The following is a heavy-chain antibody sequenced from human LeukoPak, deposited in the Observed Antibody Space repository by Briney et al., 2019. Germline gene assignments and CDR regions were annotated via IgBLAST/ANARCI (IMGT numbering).Heavy chain of an antibody. CDR1: GGSISSGDYY. CDR2: IYYSGST. J-gene: IGHJ4*02. V-gene: IGHV4-30-4*01. D-gene: IGHD6-19*01. Sequence: PSQTLSLTRTVSGGSISSGDYYWSWIRQPPGKGLEWIGYIYYSGSTYYNPSLKSRVTISVDTSKNQFSLKLSSVTAADTAVYYCARQTSSGPMYYWGPGTLVTVSS. CDR3: ARQTSSGPMYY.